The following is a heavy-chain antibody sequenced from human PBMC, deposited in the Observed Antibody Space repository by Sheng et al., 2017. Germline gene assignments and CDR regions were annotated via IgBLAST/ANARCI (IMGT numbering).Heavy chain of an antibody. CDR2: IIPILGIA. CDR3: ARDEISGKEYQLLGPDWFDP. V-gene: IGHV1-69*04. CDR1: GGTFSSYA. J-gene: IGHJ5*02. D-gene: IGHD2-2*01. Sequence: QVQLVQSGAEVKKPGSSVKVSCKASGGTFSSYAISWVRQAPGQGLEWMGGIIPILGIANYAQKFQGRVTITADKSTSTAYMELSSLRSEDTAVYYCARDEISGKEYQLLGPDWFDPWGQGTLVTVSS.